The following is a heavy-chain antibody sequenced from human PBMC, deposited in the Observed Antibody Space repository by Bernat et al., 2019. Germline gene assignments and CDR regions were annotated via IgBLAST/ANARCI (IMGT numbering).Heavy chain of an antibody. CDR1: GGTFSSYA. Sequence: QVQLVQSGAEVKKPGSSVKVSCKASGGTFSSYAISWVRQAPGQGLEWMGGIIPIFGTANYAQKFQGRVTITADESTSTAYMELSSLRYEDRAVYDGAREWGAVAGTGGGSGYFDYWGQGTLVTVSS. J-gene: IGHJ4*02. D-gene: IGHD6-19*01. CDR3: AREWGAVAGTGGGSGYFDY. V-gene: IGHV1-69*01. CDR2: IIPIFGTA.